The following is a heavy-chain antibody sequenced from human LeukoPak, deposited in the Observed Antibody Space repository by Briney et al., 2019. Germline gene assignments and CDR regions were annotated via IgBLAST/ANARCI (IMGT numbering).Heavy chain of an antibody. Sequence: GGSLRLSCAASGFTFSSYGMSWVRQAPGKGLEWVSAISGSGGSTYYADSVKGRFTISRDNSKNTLYLQMNSLRAEDTAVYYCAKDHYYESSGYYYLGFDHGGQGTRVTVSS. CDR1: GFTFSSYG. V-gene: IGHV3-23*01. J-gene: IGHJ4*02. D-gene: IGHD3-22*01. CDR3: AKDHYYESSGYYYLGFDH. CDR2: ISGSGGST.